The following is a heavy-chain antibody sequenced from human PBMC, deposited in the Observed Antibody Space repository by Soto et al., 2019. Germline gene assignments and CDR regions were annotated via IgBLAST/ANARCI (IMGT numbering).Heavy chain of an antibody. V-gene: IGHV3-33*01. Sequence: QVQLVESGGGVVQPGRSLRLSCAASGFTFSSYGMHWVRQAPGKGLEWVAVIWYDGSNKYYADSVKGRFTISRDSSKNTLYLQMNSLRAEDTAVYYCARELVPAAIDLDVWGQGTTVTVSS. CDR1: GFTFSSYG. J-gene: IGHJ6*02. D-gene: IGHD2-2*01. CDR2: IWYDGSNK. CDR3: ARELVPAAIDLDV.